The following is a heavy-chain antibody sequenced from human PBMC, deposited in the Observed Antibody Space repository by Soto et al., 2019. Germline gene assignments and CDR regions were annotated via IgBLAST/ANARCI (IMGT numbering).Heavy chain of an antibody. D-gene: IGHD3-22*01. V-gene: IGHV1-69*01. Sequence: QVQLVQSGAEVKKPGSSVKVSCKASGGTFSSYAISWVRQAAVEGLEWMGGVIPIFGTSNYAERFQGRGTTTAEDSTSTDYMVLRSLRSDDTTVYYYAAVMEGSSGYSTDYWGQGTLVTVSS. CDR3: AAVMEGSSGYSTDY. CDR2: VIPIFGTS. CDR1: GGTFSSYA. J-gene: IGHJ4*02.